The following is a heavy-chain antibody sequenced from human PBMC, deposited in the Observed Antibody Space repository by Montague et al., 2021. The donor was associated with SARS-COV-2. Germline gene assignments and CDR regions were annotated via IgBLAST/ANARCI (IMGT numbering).Heavy chain of an antibody. V-gene: IGHV4-34*01. CDR1: GGSFSAYY. CDR2: INHSGTT. J-gene: IGHJ4*02. CDR3: SRTYRGTFDF. Sequence: SETLSLTCAVYGGSFSAYYWSWIRQPPGRGLEWIGEINHSGTTNYKSSLESRLSMSVDTSKVQFSLNLSSVTAADTAVYFCSRTYRGTFDFWGQGILVTVSS. D-gene: IGHD1-7*01.